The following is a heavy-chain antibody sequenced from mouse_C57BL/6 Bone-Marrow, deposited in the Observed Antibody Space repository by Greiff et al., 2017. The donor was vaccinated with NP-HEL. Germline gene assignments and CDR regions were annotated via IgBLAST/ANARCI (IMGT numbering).Heavy chain of an antibody. D-gene: IGHD3-2*02. J-gene: IGHJ3*01. CDR3: ARQLRLGFAY. V-gene: IGHV14-2*01. Sequence: EVQLVESGAELVKPGASVKLSCTASGFNITDYYMHWVKQRTEQGLEWIGRIDPEDGETKYAPKFQGKATLTADTSSTTAYLQLSSLTSEDTAVYYCARQLRLGFAYWGQGTLVTVSA. CDR2: IDPEDGET. CDR1: GFNITDYY.